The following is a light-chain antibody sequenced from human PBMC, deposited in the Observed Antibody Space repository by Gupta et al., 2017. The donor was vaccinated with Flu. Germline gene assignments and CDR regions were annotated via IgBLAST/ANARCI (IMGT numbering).Light chain of an antibody. V-gene: IGKV1-39*01. CDR2: AAS. Sequence: DIQMTQSPSSLSASVGDRVTITCRASQSITTYLNWYQHKPGKAPQLLVYAASSLQSGVPSRFRGSGSGTDFTLTISSLQPEDFSTYFGQQSYSTPWTFGQGTKVEI. CDR3: QQSYSTPWT. J-gene: IGKJ1*01. CDR1: QSITTY.